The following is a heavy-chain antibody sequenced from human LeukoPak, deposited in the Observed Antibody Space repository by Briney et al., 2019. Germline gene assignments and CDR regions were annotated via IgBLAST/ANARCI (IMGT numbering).Heavy chain of an antibody. CDR2: ISGSGGST. D-gene: IGHD3-3*01. V-gene: IGHV3-23*01. J-gene: IGHJ4*02. CDR3: AKGDYDFWSGLPFFDY. Sequence: GGSLRLSCAASGFTFSSYAMSWVRQAPGKGLEWVSAISGSGGSTYYADSVKGRFTISRDNSKNTLYLQMNSLRAEATAVYYCAKGDYDFWSGLPFFDYWGQGTLVTVSS. CDR1: GFTFSSYA.